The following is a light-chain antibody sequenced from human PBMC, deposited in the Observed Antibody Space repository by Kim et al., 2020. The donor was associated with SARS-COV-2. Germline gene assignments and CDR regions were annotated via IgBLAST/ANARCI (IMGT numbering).Light chain of an antibody. V-gene: IGLV3-9*01. CDR1: NIGSKV. Sequence: SYELTQPLSVSVALGQTASITCGGDNIGSKVVEWYQQKSGQAPVLVISKDSRRPSGISERYSGANSGKTATLTITTAQAGDEADYYCQVWDSDTVVFGGGTQLTVL. J-gene: IGLJ3*02. CDR2: KDS. CDR3: QVWDSDTVV.